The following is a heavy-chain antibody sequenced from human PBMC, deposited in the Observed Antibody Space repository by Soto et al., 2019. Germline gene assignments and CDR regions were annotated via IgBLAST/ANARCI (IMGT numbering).Heavy chain of an antibody. J-gene: IGHJ6*02. V-gene: IGHV1-18*01. CDR3: SRFIMVGGWFDPNYYHGMAV. Sequence: QVQLVQSGAEVKKPGASVTVSCKTSGYTFSNYGINWVRQAPGQGLEWMGWISGYNGNTNYAQTVQGRVTMTTDTSTGTVYMELRSLKSDAAAIYYCSRFIMVGGWFDPNYYHGMAVWGQGTTVTVSS. CDR1: GYTFSNYG. D-gene: IGHD6-19*01. CDR2: ISGYNGNT.